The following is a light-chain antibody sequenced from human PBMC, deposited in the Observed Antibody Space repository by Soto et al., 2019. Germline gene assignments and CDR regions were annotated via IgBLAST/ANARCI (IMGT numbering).Light chain of an antibody. V-gene: IGKV3-15*01. J-gene: IGKJ1*01. CDR1: QSVNSN. CDR3: QEYNTWPWT. CDR2: GAS. Sequence: ETVMTQSPATLSVSPGERATLSCRASQSVNSNLAWYQQKLGQAPRVLIYGASTRATGIPDRFSDSGSGTEFILTISSLQSEDFAVYYCQEYNTWPWTFGQGTKVDIK.